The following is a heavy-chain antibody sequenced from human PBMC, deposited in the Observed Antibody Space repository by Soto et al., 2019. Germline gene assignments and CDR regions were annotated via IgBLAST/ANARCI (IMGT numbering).Heavy chain of an antibody. D-gene: IGHD6-6*01. Sequence: GGSLRLSCAAPGFTFSSYAMSWVRQAPGKGLEWVSAISGSGGSTYYADSVKGRFTISRDNSKNTLYLQMNSLRAEDTAVYYCARGIAARPYYYYGMDVWGQGTTVTVSS. J-gene: IGHJ6*02. V-gene: IGHV3-23*01. CDR3: ARGIAARPYYYYGMDV. CDR2: ISGSGGST. CDR1: GFTFSSYA.